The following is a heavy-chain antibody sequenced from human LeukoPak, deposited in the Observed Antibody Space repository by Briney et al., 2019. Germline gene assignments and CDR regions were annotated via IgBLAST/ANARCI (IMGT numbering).Heavy chain of an antibody. J-gene: IGHJ4*02. CDR1: RFVFPSHG. V-gene: IGHV3-30*02. D-gene: IGHD1-26*01. CDR3: ARDTSVGAAYFDL. CDR2: IRYDGSEK. Sequence: PGGSLRLSCAASRFVFPSHGMHWVRKAPGKGLEWVAFIRYDGSEKYYADSVQGRFSISRDNSRNTLSLQMTTLRPDDTAVYFCARDTSVGAAYFDLWGQGALVAVSS.